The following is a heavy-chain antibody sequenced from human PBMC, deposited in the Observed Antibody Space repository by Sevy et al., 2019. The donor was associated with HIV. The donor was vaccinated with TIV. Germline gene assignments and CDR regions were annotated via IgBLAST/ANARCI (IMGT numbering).Heavy chain of an antibody. J-gene: IGHJ4*02. Sequence: GGSLRLSCAASGFTFSSYAMSWVRQAPRKGLEWVSAISGSGGSTYYADSVKGRFTISRDNSKNTLYLQMNSLRAEDTAVYYCAKLRRVVIEYYFDYWGQGTLVTVSS. CDR2: ISGSGGST. CDR1: GFTFSSYA. D-gene: IGHD3-22*01. CDR3: AKLRRVVIEYYFDY. V-gene: IGHV3-23*01.